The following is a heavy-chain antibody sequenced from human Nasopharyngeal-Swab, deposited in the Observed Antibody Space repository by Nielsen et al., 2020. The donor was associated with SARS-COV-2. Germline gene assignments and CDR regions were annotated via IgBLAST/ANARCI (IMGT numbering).Heavy chain of an antibody. V-gene: IGHV3-23*01. CDR1: GFTFSSYA. Sequence: GESLKISCAASGFTFSSYAMSWVRQAPGKGLEWVSGISASGGSTYSADSVKGRFTISRDNAKDSLYLQMSSLRAEDTAFYYCARATDTSTYGLYYWGQGTLVTASS. CDR3: ARATDTSTYGLYY. J-gene: IGHJ4*02. D-gene: IGHD3-10*01. CDR2: ISASGGST.